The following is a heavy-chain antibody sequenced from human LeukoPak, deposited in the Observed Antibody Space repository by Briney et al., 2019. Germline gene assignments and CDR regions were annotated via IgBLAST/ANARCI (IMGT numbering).Heavy chain of an antibody. V-gene: IGHV3-23*01. D-gene: IGHD6-19*01. CDR3: AKMAGQWLTLGGYYFDF. CDR1: GFTFSSYA. CDR2: ISGSGGST. J-gene: IGHJ4*02. Sequence: GGSLRLSCAASGFTFSSYAMSWVRQAPGKGLEWVAAISGSGGSTYYADAVNGRVTSSRDKSKHTVYLQMNSLRAEDTDVYYCAKMAGQWLTLGGYYFDFWGQGTLVTVSS.